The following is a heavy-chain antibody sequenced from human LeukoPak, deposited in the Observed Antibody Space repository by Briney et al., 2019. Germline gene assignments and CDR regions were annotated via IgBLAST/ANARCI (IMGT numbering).Heavy chain of an antibody. J-gene: IGHJ6*02. CDR3: ATAPILRGEGGEHYKYGMDV. V-gene: IGHV4-4*02. Sequence: SETLPLTCAVSVGSISSGNWWSWVRQSPGKGLEWIGEIYHNGTPNYSPSLKSRVTISADTFKNHFSLKLTSVTAADTAVYYCATAPILRGEGGEHYKYGMDVWGQGTTVIVSS. CDR2: IYHNGTP. CDR1: VGSISSGNW. D-gene: IGHD2-2*02.